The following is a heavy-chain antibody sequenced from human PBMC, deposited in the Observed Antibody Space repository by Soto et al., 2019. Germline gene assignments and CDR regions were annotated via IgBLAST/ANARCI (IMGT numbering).Heavy chain of an antibody. CDR3: AKDHCGSPTCYSYFDS. CDR2: ISGSGGST. D-gene: IGHD2-2*01. Sequence: GGSLRLSCAASGFTFSSYAMSWVRQAPGKGLEWVSTISGSGGSTYYADSVKGRFTISRDNSKNTLYLQMNSLRAEDTAVYYCAKDHCGSPTCYSYFDSWGQGILVTVSS. V-gene: IGHV3-23*01. J-gene: IGHJ4*01. CDR1: GFTFSSYA.